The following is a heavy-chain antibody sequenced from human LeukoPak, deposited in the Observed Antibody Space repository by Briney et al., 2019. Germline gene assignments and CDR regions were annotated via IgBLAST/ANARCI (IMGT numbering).Heavy chain of an antibody. V-gene: IGHV1-69*10. CDR2: IIPILGIA. Sequence: SVKVSCKASGGTFSSYAISWVRQAPGQGLEWMGRIIPILGIANYAQKFQGRVTITADKSTSTAYMELSSLRSEDTAGHYCARLRLGGSSSGGGTRFFDYWGQGTLVTVSS. CDR1: GGTFSSYA. J-gene: IGHJ4*02. CDR3: ARLRLGGSSSGGGTRFFDY. D-gene: IGHD6-13*01.